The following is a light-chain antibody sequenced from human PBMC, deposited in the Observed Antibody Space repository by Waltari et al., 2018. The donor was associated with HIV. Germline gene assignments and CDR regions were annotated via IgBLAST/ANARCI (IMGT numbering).Light chain of an antibody. CDR1: TGAVTSGHY. J-gene: IGLJ2*01. Sequence: QAVVTQEPSLTVSPGGTVTLTCGSSTGAVTSGHYPSWFQQKPGQAPRTLFYDTRNKHPWQPARFSGSLRGGKAALTLSGAQPEDEAEYYCLLSYSGARPVVFGGGTKLTVL. CDR2: DTR. V-gene: IGLV7-46*01. CDR3: LLSYSGARPVV.